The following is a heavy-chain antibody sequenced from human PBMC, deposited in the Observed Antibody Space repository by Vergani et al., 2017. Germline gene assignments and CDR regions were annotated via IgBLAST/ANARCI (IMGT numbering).Heavy chain of an antibody. Sequence: QVQLQQWGAGLLKPSETLSLTCAVYGGSFSGYYWSWIRQPPGKGLEWIGEINHSGSTNYNPSLKSRVTISVDTSKNQFSLKLSSVTAADTAVYYCARWEAAASTFDYWGQGTLVTVSS. CDR3: ARWEAAASTFDY. CDR1: GGSFSGYY. J-gene: IGHJ4*02. D-gene: IGHD6-13*01. V-gene: IGHV4-34*01. CDR2: INHSGST.